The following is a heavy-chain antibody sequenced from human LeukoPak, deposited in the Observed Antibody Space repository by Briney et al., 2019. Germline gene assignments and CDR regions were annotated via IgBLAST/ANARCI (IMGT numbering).Heavy chain of an antibody. CDR3: ARDRYYDSYDAFDI. CDR1: GGSISSYY. D-gene: IGHD3-22*01. Sequence: KPLETLSLXCTVSGGSISSYYWSWIRQPPGKGLEWLGYIYYSGSTNYNPSLKSRFTISVDTSKNQFSLKLSSVTAADTAVYYCARDRYYDSYDAFDIWGQGTMVTVSS. CDR2: IYYSGST. V-gene: IGHV4-59*01. J-gene: IGHJ3*02.